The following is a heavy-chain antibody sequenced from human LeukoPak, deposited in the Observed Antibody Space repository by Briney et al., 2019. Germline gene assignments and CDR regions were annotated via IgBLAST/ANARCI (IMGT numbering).Heavy chain of an antibody. V-gene: IGHV5-51*01. CDR2: IYPDNSDT. CDR3: AGGPNKWFDP. Sequence: GESLKISCKGSGYSFTNYWIGWVRQMPGKGLEWMGIIYPDNSDTRYSPSFQGQVTISADKSITTAYLQWSSPKASDTAMYYCAGGPNKWFDPWGQGTLVTVSS. CDR1: GYSFTNYW. J-gene: IGHJ5*02.